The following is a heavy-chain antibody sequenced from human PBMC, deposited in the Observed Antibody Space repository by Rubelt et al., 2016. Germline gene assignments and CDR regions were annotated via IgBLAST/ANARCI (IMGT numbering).Heavy chain of an antibody. CDR2: ISSSSSYI. J-gene: IGHJ4*02. D-gene: IGHD2-2*01. V-gene: IGHV3-21*01. Sequence: QAPGKGLEWVSSISSSSSYIYYADSVKGRFTISRDNAKNSLYLQMNSLRAEDTAVYYCARESQLRYCSSTSCYSGYGYGYTLDYWGQGTLVTVSS. CDR3: ARESQLRYCSSTSCYSGYGYGYTLDY.